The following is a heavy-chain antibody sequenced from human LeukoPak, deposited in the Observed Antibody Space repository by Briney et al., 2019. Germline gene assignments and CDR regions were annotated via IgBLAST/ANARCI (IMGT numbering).Heavy chain of an antibody. J-gene: IGHJ4*02. CDR3: ARGRRIAARPLDY. CDR2: INHSGST. CDR1: GGSISSGGYY. V-gene: IGHV4-39*07. Sequence: SETLSLTCTVSGGSISSGGYYWSWIRQPPGKGLEWIGEINHSGSTNYNPSLKSRVTISVDTSKNQFSLKLSSVTAADTAVYHCARGRRIAARPLDYWGQGTLVTVSS. D-gene: IGHD6-6*01.